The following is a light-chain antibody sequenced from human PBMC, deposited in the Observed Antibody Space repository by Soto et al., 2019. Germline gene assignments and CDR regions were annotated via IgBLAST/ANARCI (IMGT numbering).Light chain of an antibody. CDR2: KAS. V-gene: IGKV1-5*03. CDR3: HHYNSYSEA. CDR1: QTISSW. J-gene: IGKJ1*01. Sequence: DIQMTQSPSTLSGSVGDRVTITCRASQTISSWLAWYQQKPGKAPKLLIYKASTLKSGVPSRFSGSGSGTEFTLTISSLKPDDFATYYCHHYNSYSEAFGQGTKVELK.